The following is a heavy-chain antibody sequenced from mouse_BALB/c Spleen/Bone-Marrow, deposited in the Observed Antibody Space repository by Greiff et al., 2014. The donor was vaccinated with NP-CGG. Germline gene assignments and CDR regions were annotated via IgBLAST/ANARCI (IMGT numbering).Heavy chain of an antibody. D-gene: IGHD2-4*01. CDR2: ISNGSSPI. CDR1: GFTFSSFG. CDR3: ARKGAMITHYYAMDY. V-gene: IGHV5-17*02. Sequence: DVQLVESGGGLVQPGGSRKLSCAASGFTFSSFGMHWVRQAPEKGLEWAAYISNGSSPIYYADTVKGRFTISRDNPKNTLFLQMTSLRSEDTAMYYCARKGAMITHYYAMDYWGQGTSVTVSS. J-gene: IGHJ4*01.